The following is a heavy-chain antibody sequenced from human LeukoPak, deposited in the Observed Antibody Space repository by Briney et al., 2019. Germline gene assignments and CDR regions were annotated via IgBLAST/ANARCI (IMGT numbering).Heavy chain of an antibody. J-gene: IGHJ4*02. Sequence: SQTLSLTCTVSGGSISSGGYYWSWIRQHPGKGLEWIGYIYYSGSTYYNPSLKSRVTISVDTSKNQFSLKLSSVTAADTAVYYCARGPKSYGYVVRVGYFDYWGQGTLVTVSS. CDR2: IYYSGST. CDR1: GGSISSGGYY. CDR3: ARGPKSYGYVVRVGYFDY. V-gene: IGHV4-31*03. D-gene: IGHD5-18*01.